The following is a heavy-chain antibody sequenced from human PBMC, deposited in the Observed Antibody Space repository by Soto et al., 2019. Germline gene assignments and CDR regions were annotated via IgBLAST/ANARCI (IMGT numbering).Heavy chain of an antibody. CDR3: ANTNYDFWGMDV. CDR1: GFTFSDYG. D-gene: IGHD3-3*01. V-gene: IGHV3-30*18. J-gene: IGHJ6*02. Sequence: GGSLRLSCAASGFTFSDYGMHWVRQAPGKGLEWVAVISYDERNKYYADSVKGRFTISRDNSKNTLYLQMNSLRAEDTATYYCANTNYDFWGMDVWGQGTTVTVSS. CDR2: ISYDERNK.